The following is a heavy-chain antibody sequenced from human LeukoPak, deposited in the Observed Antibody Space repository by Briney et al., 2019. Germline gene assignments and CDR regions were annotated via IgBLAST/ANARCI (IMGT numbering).Heavy chain of an antibody. CDR1: GFSFSSFW. CDR3: ARDAMTTSDGYYYYYMDV. V-gene: IGHV3-7*01. J-gene: IGHJ6*03. CDR2: IRQDGITK. D-gene: IGHD4-11*01. Sequence: GGSLRLSCAASGFSFSSFWMSWLRQAPGKGPEWVTNIRQDGITKYYADSVRGRFTVSRDNANNALFLQIDSLRADDTALYYCARDAMTTSDGYYYYYMDVWGKGTTVTVSS.